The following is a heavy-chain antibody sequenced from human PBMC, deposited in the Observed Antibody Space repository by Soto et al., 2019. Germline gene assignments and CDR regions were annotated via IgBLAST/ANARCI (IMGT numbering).Heavy chain of an antibody. CDR2: MYYSGST. V-gene: IGHV4-30-2*03. CDR3: ARHETVVVVAAIYNWFDP. Sequence: SETLSLTCAVSGGSISSGGYSWSWIRQPPGKGLEWIGYMYYSGSTYYNPSLKSRVTISVDTSKNQFSLKLSSVTAADTAVYYCARHETVVVVAAIYNWFDPWGQGTLVTVSS. CDR1: GGSISSGGYS. J-gene: IGHJ5*02. D-gene: IGHD2-15*01.